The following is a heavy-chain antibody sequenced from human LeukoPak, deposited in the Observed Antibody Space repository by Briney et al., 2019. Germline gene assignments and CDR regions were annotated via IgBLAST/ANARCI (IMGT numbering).Heavy chain of an antibody. J-gene: IGHJ4*02. V-gene: IGHV3-74*01. CDR2: INGDGSRA. D-gene: IGHD4-17*01. Sequence: GSLRLSCVASGLTFSSNRMHWVRQAPGKGLVWVSQINGDGSRAGYADSVKGRFTISRDNAKNTVYLQMNSLRVEDTALYYCARDYYGADEFWGQGTLVTVSS. CDR3: ARDYYGADEF. CDR1: GLTFSSNR.